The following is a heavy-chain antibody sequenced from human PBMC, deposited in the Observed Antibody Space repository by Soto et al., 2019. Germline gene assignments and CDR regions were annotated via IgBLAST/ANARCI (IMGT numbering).Heavy chain of an antibody. J-gene: IGHJ5*02. Sequence: EVQLVETGGGLIQPGGSLRLSCAASGFTVSSNYMSWVRQAPGKGLEWVSVIYSGGSTYYADSVKGRFTISRDNSKNTLYLQMNSLRAEDTAVYYCARGRGEIDFWSGYIDPWGQGTLVTVSS. CDR1: GFTVSSNY. CDR3: ARGRGEIDFWSGYIDP. D-gene: IGHD3-3*01. CDR2: IYSGGST. V-gene: IGHV3-53*02.